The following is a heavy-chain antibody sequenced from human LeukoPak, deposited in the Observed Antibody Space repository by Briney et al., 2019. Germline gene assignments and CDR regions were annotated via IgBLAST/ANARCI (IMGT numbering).Heavy chain of an antibody. J-gene: IGHJ4*02. D-gene: IGHD3-22*01. V-gene: IGHV1-2*02. CDR2: INPNSGGT. Sequence: ASVKVSRKASGYTFTGYYMHWVRQAPGQGLEWMGWINPNSGGTNYAQKFQGRVTMTRDTSITTAYMELSRLRSDDTAVYFCARAGELNYYASSAYYIHWGQGTLVTVSS. CDR3: ARAGELNYYASSAYYIH. CDR1: GYTFTGYY.